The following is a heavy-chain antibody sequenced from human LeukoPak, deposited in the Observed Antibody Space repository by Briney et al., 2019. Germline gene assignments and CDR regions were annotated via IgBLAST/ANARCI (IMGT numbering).Heavy chain of an antibody. Sequence: SETLSLTCTVSGGSISSYYWSWIRQPPGKGLEWIGYIYYSGSTNYNPSLKSRVTISVDTSKNQFSLKLSSVTAADTAVYYCARVTTHAFDIWGQGTMVTVSS. CDR1: GGSISSYY. D-gene: IGHD4-17*01. V-gene: IGHV4-59*08. J-gene: IGHJ3*02. CDR3: ARVTTHAFDI. CDR2: IYYSGST.